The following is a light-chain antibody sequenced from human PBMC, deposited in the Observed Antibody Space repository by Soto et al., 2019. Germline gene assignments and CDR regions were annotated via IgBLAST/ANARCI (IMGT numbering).Light chain of an antibody. CDR2: DNN. CDR3: GTWDSSLSAYV. CDR1: SSNNGKNY. J-gene: IGLJ1*01. V-gene: IGLV1-51*01. Sequence: QSVLTQPPSVSAAPGQKVTISCSGSSSNNGKNYVSWYQQLPGTAPKLLIYDNNKRPSGIPDRFSGSKSGTSATLGITGLQTGDEADYYCGTWDSSLSAYVFGTGTKVTVL.